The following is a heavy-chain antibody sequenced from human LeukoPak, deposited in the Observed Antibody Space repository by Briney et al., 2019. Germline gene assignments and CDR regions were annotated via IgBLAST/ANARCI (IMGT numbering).Heavy chain of an antibody. CDR3: AKDRWFGELFPNWFDP. D-gene: IGHD3-10*01. CDR2: IRYDGSNK. V-gene: IGHV3-30*02. CDR1: GFTFSSYG. Sequence: PGGSLRLSCAASGFTFSSYGMHWVRQAPGKGLEWVAFIRYDGSNKYYADSVKGRFTISRDNSKNTLYLQMNSLRAEDTAVYYCAKDRWFGELFPNWFDPWGQGTLVTVSS. J-gene: IGHJ5*02.